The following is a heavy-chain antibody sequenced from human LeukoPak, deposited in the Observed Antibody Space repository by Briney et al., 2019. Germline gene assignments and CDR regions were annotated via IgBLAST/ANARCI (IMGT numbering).Heavy chain of an antibody. CDR3: ARDRRWELHAFDL. D-gene: IGHD2-15*01. J-gene: IGHJ3*01. CDR1: GGPFSSYH. CDR2: IYYSGCT. V-gene: IGHV4-59*13. Sequence: TSETLSLTCTVSGGPFSSYHWSWIRQPPGKGLEWLGYIYYSGCTNYNPSLESRVTISVDTSKEHFSLKLSSATAADTAVDYCARDRRWELHAFDLWGQGTMVTVSS.